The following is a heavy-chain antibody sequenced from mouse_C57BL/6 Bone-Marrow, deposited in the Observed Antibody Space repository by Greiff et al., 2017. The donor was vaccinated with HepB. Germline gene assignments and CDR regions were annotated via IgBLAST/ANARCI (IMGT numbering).Heavy chain of an antibody. Sequence: QVQLQQPGAELVRPGTSVKLSCKASGYTFTSYWMHWVKQRPGQGLEWIGVIDPSDSYTNYNQKFKGKATLTVDTSSSTAYMQLSSLTSEDSAVYYCARGGSSKGFAYWGQGTLVTVSA. D-gene: IGHD1-1*01. CDR1: GYTFTSYW. J-gene: IGHJ3*01. V-gene: IGHV1-59*01. CDR3: ARGGSSKGFAY. CDR2: IDPSDSYT.